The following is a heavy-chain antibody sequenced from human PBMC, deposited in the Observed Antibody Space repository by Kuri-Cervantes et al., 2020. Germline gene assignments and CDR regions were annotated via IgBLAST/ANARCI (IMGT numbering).Heavy chain of an antibody. CDR2: IKQDGSEK. CDR3: ARGGRWFNDAFDI. V-gene: IGHV3-7*04. CDR1: GFTFSSYW. D-gene: IGHD4-23*01. J-gene: IGHJ3*02. Sequence: SCAASGFTFSSYWMSWVRQAPGKGLEWVANIKQDGSEKYYVDSVKGRFTISRDNAKNSLYLQMNSLRAEDTAVYYCARGGRWFNDAFDIWGQGTMVTVSS.